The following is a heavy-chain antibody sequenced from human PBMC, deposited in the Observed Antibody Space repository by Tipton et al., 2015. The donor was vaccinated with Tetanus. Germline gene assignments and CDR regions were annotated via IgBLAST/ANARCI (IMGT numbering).Heavy chain of an antibody. CDR1: GFTFSTYA. CDR3: ARDRESCRGGTCYRGHAFDL. Sequence: SLRLSCVASGFTFSTYAMNWVRQAPGKGLEWVSSLSSPNSYIYYPDSFKGRFTISRDNAKNSLYLYMNGLRVEDTAVYYCARDRESCRGGTCYRGHAFDLWGQGTMVTVSS. D-gene: IGHD2-15*01. CDR2: LSSPNSYI. J-gene: IGHJ3*01. V-gene: IGHV3-21*01.